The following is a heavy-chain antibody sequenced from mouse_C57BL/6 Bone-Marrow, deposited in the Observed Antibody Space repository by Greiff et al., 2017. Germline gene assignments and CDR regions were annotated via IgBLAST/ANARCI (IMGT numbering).Heavy chain of an antibody. Sequence: EVQLQESGGGLVQPGGSLKLSCAASGFTFSDYGMAWVRQAPRKGPEWVAFISNLAYSIYYADTVTGRFTISRENAKNTLYLEMSSLRSEDTAMYYCARWITTVVARDAMDYWGQGTSVTVSS. J-gene: IGHJ4*01. CDR2: ISNLAYSI. CDR1: GFTFSDYG. D-gene: IGHD1-1*01. CDR3: ARWITTVVARDAMDY. V-gene: IGHV5-15*01.